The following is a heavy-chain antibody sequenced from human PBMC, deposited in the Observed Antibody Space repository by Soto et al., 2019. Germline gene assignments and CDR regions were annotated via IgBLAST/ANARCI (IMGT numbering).Heavy chain of an antibody. CDR2: ISYSGST. V-gene: IGHV4-31*03. CDR3: ARGSEVVVSYYFDY. J-gene: IGHJ4*02. D-gene: IGHD2-15*01. Sequence: PSGPLSVTCTCCGGSTRSGSYYWGWIRQRPGKGLEWIGYISYSGSTYYNPSLKSRGTISVDTSKNQFSLKLSSVTAADTAVYYCARGSEVVVSYYFDYWGQGTLVTVSS. CDR1: GGSTRSGSYY.